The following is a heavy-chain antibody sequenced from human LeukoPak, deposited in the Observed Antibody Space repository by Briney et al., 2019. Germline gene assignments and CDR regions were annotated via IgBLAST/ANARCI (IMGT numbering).Heavy chain of an antibody. V-gene: IGHV4-39*01. D-gene: IGHD1-26*01. Sequence: SETLSLTCTVSGGSISSGGHYWGWIRQPPGKGLEWIGSIYYSGSTYYNPSLKSRVTIFVDTSKNQFSLKLSSVTAADTAVYYCARQAVGAITTGARYFDYWGQGTLVTVSS. CDR1: GGSISSGGHY. J-gene: IGHJ4*02. CDR3: ARQAVGAITTGARYFDY. CDR2: IYYSGST.